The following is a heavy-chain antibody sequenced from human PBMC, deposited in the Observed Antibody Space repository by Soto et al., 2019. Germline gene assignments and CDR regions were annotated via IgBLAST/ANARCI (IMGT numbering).Heavy chain of an antibody. J-gene: IGHJ4*02. CDR3: ARDGAGTDPTYFDY. D-gene: IGHD1-1*01. CDR2: IYYSGST. V-gene: IGHV4-31*03. CDR1: GGSISSGGYY. Sequence: QVQLQESGPGLVKPSQTLSLTCTVSGGSISSGGYYWSWIRQHPGKGLEWIGYIYYSGSTYYNPPVKSRVTIPVDTSKNQFSLKLSSVTAADTAVYYCARDGAGTDPTYFDYWGQGTLVTVSS.